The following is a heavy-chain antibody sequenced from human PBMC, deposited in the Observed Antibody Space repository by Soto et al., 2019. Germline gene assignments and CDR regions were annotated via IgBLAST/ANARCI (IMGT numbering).Heavy chain of an antibody. CDR3: ARGRYGDY. J-gene: IGHJ4*02. V-gene: IGHV1-18*01. Sequence: QVHLVQSGAEVKKPGASVKVSCKGSGYVFTTYGITWVRQAPGQGLEWMGWISAHNGNTNYAQKLQGRVTVTRDTSTSTAYMELRSLRFDDTAVYYCARGRYGDYWGQGALVTVSS. D-gene: IGHD1-1*01. CDR1: GYVFTTYG. CDR2: ISAHNGNT.